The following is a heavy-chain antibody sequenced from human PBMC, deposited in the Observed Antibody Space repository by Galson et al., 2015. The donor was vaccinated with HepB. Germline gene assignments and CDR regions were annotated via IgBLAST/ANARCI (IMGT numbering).Heavy chain of an antibody. D-gene: IGHD3-3*01. J-gene: IGHJ4*02. V-gene: IGHV3-7*03. Sequence: SLRLSCAASGFTFSSYWMSWVRQAPGKGLEWVANIKQDGSEKYYVDSVKGRFTISRDNAKNSLYLQMNSLRAEDTAVYYCARDWGEGTSDFWSGYMYYFDYWGQGTLVTVSS. CDR1: GFTFSSYW. CDR3: ARDWGEGTSDFWSGYMYYFDY. CDR2: IKQDGSEK.